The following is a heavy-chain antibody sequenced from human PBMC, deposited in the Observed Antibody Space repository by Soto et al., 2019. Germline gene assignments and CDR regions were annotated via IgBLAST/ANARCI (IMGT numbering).Heavy chain of an antibody. D-gene: IGHD2-15*01. J-gene: IGHJ5*02. V-gene: IGHV1-18*01. CDR1: GYTFTTHG. CDR3: AIDLGYCRSGTCYREWFDP. Sequence: QVQLVQSGAEVKKPGASVKVSCKASGYTFTTHGISWVRQVPGQGLEWMGWVSGDNGHTNYAQSLQGRVTMTTDTSTNTAYMELRSLRSDDTAVYYCAIDLGYCRSGTCYREWFDPWGQGTLVTVSS. CDR2: VSGDNGHT.